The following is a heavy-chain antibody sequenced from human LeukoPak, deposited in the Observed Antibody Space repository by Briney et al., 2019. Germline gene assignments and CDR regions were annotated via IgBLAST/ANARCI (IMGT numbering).Heavy chain of an antibody. CDR2: ISGSGSST. J-gene: IGHJ1*01. V-gene: IGHV3-23*01. CDR3: AKTVSSGWHHFQH. Sequence: GGSPRLSCAASGFTFSSYAMSWVRQAPGKGLEWVSAISGSGSSTYYADSVKGRFTISRDNSKNTLYLQMNSLRAEDTAVYYCAKTVSSGWHHFQHWGQGTLVTVSS. CDR1: GFTFSSYA. D-gene: IGHD6-19*01.